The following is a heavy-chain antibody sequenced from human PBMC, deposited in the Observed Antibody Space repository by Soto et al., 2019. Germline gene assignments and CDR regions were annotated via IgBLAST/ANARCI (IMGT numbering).Heavy chain of an antibody. V-gene: IGHV4-34*01. D-gene: IGHD2-8*02. CDR2: INHSGST. Sequence: QVQLQQWGAGLLKPSETLSLTCAVYGGSFSGYYWTWIRQPPGTGLEWIGEINHSGSTNYNPSLKXRXTXSXXTPKNHFSLKLTCVTAADSAVYYCARDKSTGLFSYWGQGTLVTVSS. CDR1: GGSFSGYY. J-gene: IGHJ4*02. CDR3: ARDKSTGLFSY.